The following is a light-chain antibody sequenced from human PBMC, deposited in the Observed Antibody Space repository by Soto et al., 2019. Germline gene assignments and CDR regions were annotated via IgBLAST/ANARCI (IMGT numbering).Light chain of an antibody. J-gene: IGKJ2*01. CDR2: KAS. Sequence: DMQMTQSPSTLSASVGCRVSITCRASQSISSWLAWYQQKPGKAPKLLIYKASSLESGVPSRFSASGSGTEFTLTITSLQPDDFATYYCQQYNSYLYTFGQGTKVDIK. V-gene: IGKV1-5*03. CDR1: QSISSW. CDR3: QQYNSYLYT.